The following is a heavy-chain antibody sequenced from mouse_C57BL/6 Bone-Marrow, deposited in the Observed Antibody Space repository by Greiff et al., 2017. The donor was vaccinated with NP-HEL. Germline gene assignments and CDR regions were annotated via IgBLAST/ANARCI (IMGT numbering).Heavy chain of an antibody. J-gene: IGHJ2*01. CDR3: ARRVIYYYGSLYYFDY. V-gene: IGHV1-85*01. Sequence: VQLVESGPELVKPGASVKLSCKASGYTFTSYDINWVKQRPGQGLEWIGWIYPRDGSTKYNEKFKGKATLTVDTSSSTAYMELHSLTSEDSAVYFCARRVIYYYGSLYYFDYWGQGTTLTVSS. CDR2: IYPRDGST. CDR1: GYTFTSYD. D-gene: IGHD1-1*01.